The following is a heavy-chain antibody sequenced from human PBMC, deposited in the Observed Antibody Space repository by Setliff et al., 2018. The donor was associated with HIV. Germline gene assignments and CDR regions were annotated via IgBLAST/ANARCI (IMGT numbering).Heavy chain of an antibody. V-gene: IGHV4-39*01. CDR3: ARLRGLNLEPFDY. CDR1: GGSIEFSSYY. D-gene: IGHD1-1*01. Sequence: SETLSLTCSVSGGSIEFSSYYWGWIRQPPGKGLEWIGSVYYSGSTYYNPSLKGRLTISVDTSTNKFSLKLSSVTAADTAVYYCARLRGLNLEPFDYWGQGTLVTVSS. CDR2: VYYSGST. J-gene: IGHJ4*02.